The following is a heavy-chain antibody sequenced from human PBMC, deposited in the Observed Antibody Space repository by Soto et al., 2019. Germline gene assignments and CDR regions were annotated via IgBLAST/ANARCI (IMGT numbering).Heavy chain of an antibody. CDR1: GFTFSSYA. V-gene: IGHV3-23*01. CDR3: ARRGRTLPHYSYYLDV. J-gene: IGHJ6*03. Sequence: PGGSLRLSCAASGFTFSSYAMSWVRQAPGKGLEWVSSISNSGSNRYYAESVKGRVTISRDNSNNTLYLQMNSLRAEDTALYYCARRGRTLPHYSYYLDVWGKGTTVTVSS. CDR2: ISNSGSNR.